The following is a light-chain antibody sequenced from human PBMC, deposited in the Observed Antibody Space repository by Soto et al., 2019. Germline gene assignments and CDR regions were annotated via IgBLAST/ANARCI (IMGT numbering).Light chain of an antibody. CDR2: AAS. CDR3: QHYYSYPRK. V-gene: IGKV1-8*01. Sequence: AIRMTQAPSSFSASTGVRVTITCLASQGISSYVACYQEEAVKALKLLIYAASSLQSGVPSMFSGSASGTDFTLTISCLQSEDFETYYCQHYYSYPRKFGQGTRWISN. CDR1: QGISSY. J-gene: IGKJ1*01.